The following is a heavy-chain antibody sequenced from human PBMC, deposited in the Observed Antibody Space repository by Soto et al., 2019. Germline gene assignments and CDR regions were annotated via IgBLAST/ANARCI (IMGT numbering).Heavy chain of an antibody. V-gene: IGHV4-59*01. CDR2: IYYSGST. D-gene: IGHD4-17*01. J-gene: IGHJ4*02. CDR3: ARSDYGGGFDY. Sequence: PSETLSLTCTVSGGSISSYYWSWIRQPPGKGLEWIGYIYYSGSTNYNPSLKSRVTISVDTSKNQFSLKLSSVTAADTAVYYCARSDYGGGFDYWGQGTLVTVPS. CDR1: GGSISSYY.